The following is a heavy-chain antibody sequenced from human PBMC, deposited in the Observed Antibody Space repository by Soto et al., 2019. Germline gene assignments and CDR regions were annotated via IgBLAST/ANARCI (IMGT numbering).Heavy chain of an antibody. CDR2: IIPILGIA. V-gene: IGHV1-69*02. J-gene: IGHJ3*02. CDR3: ARVASGYVRPDDAFDI. Sequence: QVQLVQSGAEVKKPGSSVKVSCKASGGTFSSYTISWVRQAPGQGLEWMGRIIPILGIANYAQKFQGRVTISADKSTSTAYMELSSLGSEDTAVYYCARVASGYVRPDDAFDIWGQGTMVTFSA. CDR1: GGTFSSYT. D-gene: IGHD5-12*01.